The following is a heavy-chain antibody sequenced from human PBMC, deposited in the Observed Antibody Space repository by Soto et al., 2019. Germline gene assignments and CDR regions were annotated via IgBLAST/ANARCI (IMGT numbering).Heavy chain of an antibody. Sequence: ASVKVSCKASGYTFITYGISWVRQAPGQGLEWMGWINAYNGNTNYAQKIQGRVTMTTDTSTNTAYMELRSLMSDDTAVYYCARDPSAGDSAGYWGQGTLVTVSS. D-gene: IGHD2-21*01. CDR1: GYTFITYG. CDR2: INAYNGNT. V-gene: IGHV1-18*01. J-gene: IGHJ4*02. CDR3: ARDPSAGDSAGY.